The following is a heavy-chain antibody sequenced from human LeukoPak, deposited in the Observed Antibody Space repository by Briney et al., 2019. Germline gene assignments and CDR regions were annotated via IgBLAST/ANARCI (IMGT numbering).Heavy chain of an antibody. Sequence: PSETLSLTCTVSGGSISSSSYYWGWIRQPPGKGLEWIGSIYYSGSTYYNPSLKSRVTISVDTSKNQSSLKLSSVTAADTAVYYCARHRYDPATDYWGQGTLVTVSS. CDR1: GGSISSSSYY. V-gene: IGHV4-39*01. CDR2: IYYSGST. D-gene: IGHD1-1*01. CDR3: ARHRYDPATDY. J-gene: IGHJ4*02.